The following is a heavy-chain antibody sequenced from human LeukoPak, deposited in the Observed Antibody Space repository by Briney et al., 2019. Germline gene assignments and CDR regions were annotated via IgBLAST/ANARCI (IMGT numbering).Heavy chain of an antibody. D-gene: IGHD6-19*01. V-gene: IGHV3-23*01. CDR3: ATKVSSSGGPYYSDY. CDR2: ISGSGGNT. CDR1: GFTFSTYA. J-gene: IGHJ4*02. Sequence: PGGSLRLSCAASGFTFSTYAVSWVRQAPGKGLEWVSLISGSGGNTYYADSVKGRFTISRDNSKNTLYLQMDSLRAEDTAIYYCATKVSSSGGPYYSDYWGQGTLVTVSS.